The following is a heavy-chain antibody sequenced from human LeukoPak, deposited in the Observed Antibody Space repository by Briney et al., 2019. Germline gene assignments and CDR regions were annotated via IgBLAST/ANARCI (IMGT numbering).Heavy chain of an antibody. J-gene: IGHJ5*02. D-gene: IGHD2-2*01. V-gene: IGHV4-39*01. Sequence: SETLSLTCTVSGDSLSSPNYYLAWIRQPPGEGLQWVGSIYFTGITYYNSSLKSRVTISVETSKNQLSLMLTSVTAADTAVYYCARMYQLLENWFDPWGQGTLVTVSS. CDR3: ARMYQLLENWFDP. CDR1: GDSLSSPNYY. CDR2: IYFTGIT.